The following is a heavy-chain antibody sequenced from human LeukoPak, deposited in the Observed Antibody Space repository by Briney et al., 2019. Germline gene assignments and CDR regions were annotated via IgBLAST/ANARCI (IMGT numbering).Heavy chain of an antibody. D-gene: IGHD6-6*01. V-gene: IGHV3-23*01. CDR1: GFTFSSYA. CDR3: AKVMTARPDY. CDR2: ITASGGST. J-gene: IGHJ4*02. Sequence: GGSLRLSCAASGFTFSSYAMIWVRQAPGKGLEWASAITASGGSTCYADAVKGRFTISRDNSKNTLYLQMNSLRAGDTAVCYCAKVMTARPDYWGQGTLVTVSS.